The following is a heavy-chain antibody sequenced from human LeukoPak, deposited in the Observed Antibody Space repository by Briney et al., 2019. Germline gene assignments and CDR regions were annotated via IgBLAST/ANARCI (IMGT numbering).Heavy chain of an antibody. J-gene: IGHJ4*02. Sequence: GGSLRLSCTASGFTFDDYGMTWVRQPPGKGLEWVSGIIRSGGSTGYADSVNGRFTISRDNAKNSLYLQMNSLRAEDTALYYCARDQDSSGYYYSFGPGDYWGQGTLVTVSS. D-gene: IGHD3-22*01. CDR2: IIRSGGST. CDR1: GFTFDDYG. CDR3: ARDQDSSGYYYSFGPGDY. V-gene: IGHV3-20*04.